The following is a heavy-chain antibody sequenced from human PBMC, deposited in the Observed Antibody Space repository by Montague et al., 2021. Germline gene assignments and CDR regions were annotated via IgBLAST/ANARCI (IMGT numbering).Heavy chain of an antibody. CDR1: GASISDYY. D-gene: IGHD1-14*01. Sequence: SETLSLPCSVSGASISDYYWSWIRQPPGKGLEWIGYIYYSRRTNYNPSLKSRVTISVDTSKNQFSLKLSSVTAADTAFYYCAVTNPYYYYGTDVWGQGTTVTVSS. CDR2: IYYSRRT. CDR3: AVTNPYYYYGTDV. V-gene: IGHV4-59*01. J-gene: IGHJ6*02.